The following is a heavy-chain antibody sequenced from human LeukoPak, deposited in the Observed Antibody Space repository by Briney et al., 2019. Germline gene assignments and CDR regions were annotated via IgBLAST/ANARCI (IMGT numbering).Heavy chain of an antibody. CDR1: GGSITNYY. Sequence: PSETLSLTCTVSGGSITNYYWSWIRQPAGKGLEWIGSIYTSGSTNYNPSLKSRVTMSVDTSKNHFSLKLSSVTAADKAVYYCARGVGAQLDYWGQGTVVTVSS. D-gene: IGHD1-26*01. V-gene: IGHV4-4*07. J-gene: IGHJ4*02. CDR3: ARGVGAQLDY. CDR2: IYTSGST.